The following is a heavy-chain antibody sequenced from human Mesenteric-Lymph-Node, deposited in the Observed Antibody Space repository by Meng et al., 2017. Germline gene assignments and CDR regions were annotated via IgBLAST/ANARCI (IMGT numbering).Heavy chain of an antibody. D-gene: IGHD3-22*01. J-gene: IGHJ4*02. Sequence: GESLKISCAASGFTFSSYEMNWVRQAPGKGLEWVSYISSSGSTIYYADSVKGRFAISRDNAKNSLYLQMNSLRAEDTAVYYCARDRYYYDSSGYYVTDYWGQGTRVTGSS. CDR2: ISSSGSTI. CDR1: GFTFSSYE. V-gene: IGHV3-48*03. CDR3: ARDRYYYDSSGYYVTDY.